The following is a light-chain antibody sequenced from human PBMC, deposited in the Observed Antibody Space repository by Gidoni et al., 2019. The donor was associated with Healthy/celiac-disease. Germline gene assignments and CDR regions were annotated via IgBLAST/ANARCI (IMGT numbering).Light chain of an antibody. CDR3: QQRSNWPPST. CDR1: QSVSSY. V-gene: IGKV3-11*01. Sequence: ERVMTQSPATLSVSPGERATLSCRASQSVSSYLAWYQQKPGQAPRLLIYGASNRATGIPARFSGSGSGTDFTLTISSLEPEDFAVYYCQQRSNWPPSTFGQGTKVEIK. CDR2: GAS. J-gene: IGKJ1*01.